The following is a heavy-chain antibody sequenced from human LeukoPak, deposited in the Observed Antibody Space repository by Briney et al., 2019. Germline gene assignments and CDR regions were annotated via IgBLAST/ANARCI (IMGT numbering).Heavy chain of an antibody. CDR3: ARGVTGIYYYYYMDV. V-gene: IGHV4-59*11. D-gene: IGHD3-10*01. J-gene: IGHJ6*03. Sequence: SATLSLTCSVSGTSISSHNWSWIQQPPGKGLEWIGYIYYSVRTNYNPSLKSRVTISVDMPNNKFSLKMSSVTAADTAVYYCARGVTGIYYYYYMDVWGKGTTVTVSS. CDR1: GTSISSHN. CDR2: IYYSVRT.